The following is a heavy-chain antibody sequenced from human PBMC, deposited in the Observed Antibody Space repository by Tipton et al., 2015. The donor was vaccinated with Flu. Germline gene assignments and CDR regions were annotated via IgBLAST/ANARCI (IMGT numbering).Heavy chain of an antibody. V-gene: IGHV3-74*01. CDR3: ARAIAAAGSY. Sequence: SLRLSCAASGFTFSTYWMHWVRQVPGKGLVWVSRINGDGRDTSYADSVKGRFTISRDNAKNTLFLQGNSLRAEDTAVYYCARAIAAAGSYWGQGTLVTVSS. D-gene: IGHD6-13*01. J-gene: IGHJ4*02. CDR2: INGDGRDT. CDR1: GFTFSTYW.